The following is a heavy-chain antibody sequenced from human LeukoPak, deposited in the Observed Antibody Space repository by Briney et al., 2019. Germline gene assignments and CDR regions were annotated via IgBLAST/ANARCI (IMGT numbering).Heavy chain of an antibody. V-gene: IGHV4-34*01. CDR3: ARGGVYCTNGVCYTSWFDP. CDR1: GGSFSGYY. CDR2: INHSGST. D-gene: IGHD2-8*01. Sequence: TSETLSLTCAVYGGSFSGYYWSWIRQPPGKGLEWIGEINHSGSTNYNPSLKSRVTISVDTSKNQFSLKLSSVTAADTAVYYRARGGVYCTNGVCYTSWFDPWGQGTLVTVSS. J-gene: IGHJ5*02.